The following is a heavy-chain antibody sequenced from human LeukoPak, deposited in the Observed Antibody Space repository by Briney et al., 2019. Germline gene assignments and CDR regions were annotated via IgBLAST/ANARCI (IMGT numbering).Heavy chain of an antibody. V-gene: IGHV4-59*01. D-gene: IGHD2-15*01. Sequence: SETLSLTCTVSGCSISSYYWSWIRQPPGKGLEWIGYIYYSGSTNYNPSLKSRVTISVDTSKNQFSLKLSSVTAADTAVYYCARLLERFDPWGQGTLVTVSS. CDR2: IYYSGST. CDR3: ARLLERFDP. J-gene: IGHJ5*02. CDR1: GCSISSYY.